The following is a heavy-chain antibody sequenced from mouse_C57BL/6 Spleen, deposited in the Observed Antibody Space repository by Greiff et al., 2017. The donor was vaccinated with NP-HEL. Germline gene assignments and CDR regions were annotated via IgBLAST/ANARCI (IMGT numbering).Heavy chain of an antibody. CDR2: INPNNGGT. J-gene: IGHJ4*01. CDR1: GYTFTDYY. CDR3: ARRDYPMDY. V-gene: IGHV1-26*01. Sequence: EVQLQQSGPELVKPGASVKISCKASGYTFTDYYMNWVKQSHGKSLEWIGDINPNNGGTSYNQKFKGKATLTVDKSSSTAYMELRSLTSEDSAVYYCARRDYPMDYWGQGTSVTVSS.